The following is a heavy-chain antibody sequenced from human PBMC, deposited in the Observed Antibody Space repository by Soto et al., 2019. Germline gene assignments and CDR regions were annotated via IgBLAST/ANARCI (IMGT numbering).Heavy chain of an antibody. D-gene: IGHD2-2*01. CDR2: IYYSGST. J-gene: IGHJ4*02. CDR1: GGSISSGGYY. CDR3: AGALGYCSSTSCYGYFDX. V-gene: IGHV4-31*03. Sequence: PSETLSLTCTVSGGSISSGGYYWSWIRQHPGKGVELVGYIYYSGSTYYNPSLRSRVTISVDTSKDQFSLKLSSVTAADTAVYYCAGALGYCSSTSCYGYFDXWGQGTLVTVSX.